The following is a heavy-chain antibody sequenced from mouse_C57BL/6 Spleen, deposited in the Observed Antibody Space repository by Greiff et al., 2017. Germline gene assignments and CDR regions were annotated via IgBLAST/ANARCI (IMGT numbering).Heavy chain of an antibody. CDR1: GFTFSDYG. D-gene: IGHD1-1*01. Sequence: EVKVVESGGGLVKPGGSLKLSCAASGFTFSDYGMHWVRQAPEKGLEWVAYISSGSSTIYYADTVKGRFTISRDNAKNTLFLQMTSLRSEDTAMXYCARDYYGSSYFDYWGQGTTLTVSS. J-gene: IGHJ2*01. CDR3: ARDYYGSSYFDY. CDR2: ISSGSSTI. V-gene: IGHV5-17*01.